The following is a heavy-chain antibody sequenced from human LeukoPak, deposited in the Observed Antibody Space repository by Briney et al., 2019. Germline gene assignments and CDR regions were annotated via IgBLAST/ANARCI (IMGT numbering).Heavy chain of an antibody. J-gene: IGHJ4*02. CDR2: IRYDGSNK. V-gene: IGHV3-30*02. CDR1: GFTFSSHA. Sequence: GGSLRLSCAASGFTFSSHAMSWVRQAPGKGLEWVAFIRYDGSNKYYADSVKGRFTISRDNSKNTLYLQMNSLRAEDTAVYYCAKDLITARSTLDYWGQGTLVTVSS. D-gene: IGHD2-21*02. CDR3: AKDLITARSTLDY.